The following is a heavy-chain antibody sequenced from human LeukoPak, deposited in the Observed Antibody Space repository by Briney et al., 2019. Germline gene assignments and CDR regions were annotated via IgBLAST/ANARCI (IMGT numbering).Heavy chain of an antibody. J-gene: IGHJ4*02. D-gene: IGHD5-12*01. Sequence: PGGSLRLSFAASGFTFSSYAMRWVRQAPGKGLEWVSGISGSGGSTYYADSVKGRFTISRDNSRNTLYLQMNSLRAEDTAVYYCARGGGYSGYNGYFDYWGQGTLVTVSS. CDR3: ARGGGYSGYNGYFDY. CDR2: ISGSGGST. CDR1: GFTFSSYA. V-gene: IGHV3-23*01.